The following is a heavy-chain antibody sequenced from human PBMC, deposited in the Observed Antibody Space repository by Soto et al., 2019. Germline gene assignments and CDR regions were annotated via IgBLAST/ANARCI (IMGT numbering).Heavy chain of an antibody. Sequence: GGSLRLSCAASGFTFSNAWMSWVRQAPGKGLEWVGRIKSKTDGGTTDHAAPVKGRFTISRDDSNNTLYLQMNSLKTEDTCLYYCTTDPDFGGIAEYFQYWGQGTLVTVSS. V-gene: IGHV3-15*01. CDR3: TTDPDFGGIAEYFQY. CDR2: IKSKTDGGTT. D-gene: IGHD4-17*01. CDR1: GFTFSNAW. J-gene: IGHJ1*01.